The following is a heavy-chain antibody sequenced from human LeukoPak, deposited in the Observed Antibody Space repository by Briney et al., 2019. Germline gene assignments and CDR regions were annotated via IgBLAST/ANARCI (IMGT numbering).Heavy chain of an antibody. Sequence: QPGGSLRLSCAASGFTFSGSAMHSVRQASGKGLEWVGRIRSKTNSYATSYAASVKGRFALSRDDSKNTAYLQMNSLKTEDTAIYYCTRMGVLATTDFDYWGQGTLVTVSS. V-gene: IGHV3-73*01. CDR2: IRSKTNSYAT. CDR3: TRMGVLATTDFDY. CDR1: GFTFSGSA. D-gene: IGHD5-12*01. J-gene: IGHJ4*02.